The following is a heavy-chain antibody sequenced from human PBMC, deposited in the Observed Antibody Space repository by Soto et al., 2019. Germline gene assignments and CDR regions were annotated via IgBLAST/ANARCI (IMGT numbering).Heavy chain of an antibody. CDR1: GFTFSSYG. Sequence: PGGSLRLSCAASGFTFSSYGMHWVRQAPGKGLEWVAVIWYDGSNKYYADSVKGRFTISRDNSKNTLYLQMNSLRAEDTAVYYCARVVGAIDYYYYYGMDVWGQGTTVTVSS. CDR3: ARVVGAIDYYYYYGMDV. J-gene: IGHJ6*02. CDR2: IWYDGSNK. D-gene: IGHD1-26*01. V-gene: IGHV3-33*01.